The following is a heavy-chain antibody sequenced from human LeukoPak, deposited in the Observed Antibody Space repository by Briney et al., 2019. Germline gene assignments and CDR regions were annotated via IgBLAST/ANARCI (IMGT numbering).Heavy chain of an antibody. J-gene: IGHJ3*02. V-gene: IGHV4-59*01. D-gene: IGHD1-26*01. Sequence: PSETPSLTCTVSGGSISSYYWSWIRQPPGKGLEWIEYIYYGGSTNYNPSLKSRVTISVDTSKNQFSLKLSSVTAADTAVYYCARWELLSHDAFDIWGQGTMVTVSS. CDR3: ARWELLSHDAFDI. CDR1: GGSISSYY. CDR2: IYYGGST.